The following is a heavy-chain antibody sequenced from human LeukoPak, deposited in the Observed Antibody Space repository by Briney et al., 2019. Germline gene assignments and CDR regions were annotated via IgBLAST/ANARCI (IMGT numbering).Heavy chain of an antibody. CDR3: ARDPPRCSSTSCYAFDI. Sequence: GGSLRLSCAASGFTFSSYSMNWVRQAPGKGLEWVSSISSSSSYIYYADSVKGRFTISRDNAKNSLYPQMNSLTAEDTAVYYCARDPPRCSSTSCYAFDIWGQGTMVTVSS. D-gene: IGHD2-2*01. J-gene: IGHJ3*02. V-gene: IGHV3-21*01. CDR2: ISSSSSYI. CDR1: GFTFSSYS.